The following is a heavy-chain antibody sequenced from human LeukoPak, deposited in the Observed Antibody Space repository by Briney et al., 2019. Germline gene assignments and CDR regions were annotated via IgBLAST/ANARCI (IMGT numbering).Heavy chain of an antibody. Sequence: GASVKVSCKASGHTFTSYDINWVRQATGQGLEWMGWMNPNSGNTGYAQKFQGRVTMTRNTSISTAYMELSSLRSEDTAVYYCARVKGRGSTSCYPYWGQGTLVTVSS. D-gene: IGHD2-2*01. J-gene: IGHJ4*02. CDR2: MNPNSGNT. CDR1: GHTFTSYD. V-gene: IGHV1-8*01. CDR3: ARVKGRGSTSCYPY.